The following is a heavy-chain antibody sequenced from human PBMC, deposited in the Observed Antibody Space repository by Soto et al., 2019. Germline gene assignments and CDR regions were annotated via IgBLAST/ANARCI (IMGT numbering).Heavy chain of an antibody. CDR3: VRSSDYSPFYYYYGMDV. Sequence: SETLSLTCTVSGGSVSSGDYYWSWIRQPPGKGLEWIGNIYYSGSTNYNPSLKSRATISIDTSKTQFSLKLTSVTAADTGVYYCVRSSDYSPFYYYYGMDVWGHGTTVTVSS. J-gene: IGHJ6*02. V-gene: IGHV4-61*08. D-gene: IGHD6-25*01. CDR1: GGSVSSGDYY. CDR2: IYYSGST.